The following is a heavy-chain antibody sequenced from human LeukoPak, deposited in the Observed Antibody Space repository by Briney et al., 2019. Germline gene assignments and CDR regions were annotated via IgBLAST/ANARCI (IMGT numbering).Heavy chain of an antibody. D-gene: IGHD6-19*01. CDR3: ARVGVKEVGWELDY. CDR1: GGSISGYY. Sequence: SETLSLTCTVSGGSISGYYWSWIRQPPGKGLEYIGYIYYSGSTKNNPSLKSPVTISVDTSKNQFSLKLSSVTAADTAVYYCARVGVKEVGWELDYWGQGTLVTVSA. J-gene: IGHJ4*02. CDR2: IYYSGST. V-gene: IGHV4-59*01.